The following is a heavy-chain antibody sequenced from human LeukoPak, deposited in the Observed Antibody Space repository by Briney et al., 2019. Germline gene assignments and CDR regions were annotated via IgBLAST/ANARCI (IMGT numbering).Heavy chain of an antibody. Sequence: PSETLSLTRAVYGGSFSGYYWSWIRQPPGKGLEWIGEINHSGSTNYNPSLKSRVTISVDTSKNQFSLKLSSVTAADTAVYYCARVQDCGGDCYPSYFDYWGQGTLVTVSS. V-gene: IGHV4-34*01. CDR2: INHSGST. D-gene: IGHD2-21*02. J-gene: IGHJ4*02. CDR3: ARVQDCGGDCYPSYFDY. CDR1: GGSFSGYY.